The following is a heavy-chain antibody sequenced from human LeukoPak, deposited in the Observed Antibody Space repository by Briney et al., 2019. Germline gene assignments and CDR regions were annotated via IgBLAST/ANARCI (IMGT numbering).Heavy chain of an antibody. CDR2: IYYSGST. Sequence: SETLSLTCTVSGGSISSYYWSGIRQPPGKGLEWIGYIYYSGSTNYNPSLKSRVTISVDTSKNQFSLKLSSVTAADTAVYYCARSGGSVAMVRGVIDGWFDPWGQGTLVTVSS. J-gene: IGHJ5*02. D-gene: IGHD3-10*01. V-gene: IGHV4-59*01. CDR1: GGSISSYY. CDR3: ARSGGSVAMVRGVIDGWFDP.